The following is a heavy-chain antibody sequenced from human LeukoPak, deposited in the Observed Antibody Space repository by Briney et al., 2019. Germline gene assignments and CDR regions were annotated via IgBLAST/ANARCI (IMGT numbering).Heavy chain of an antibody. CDR3: ARDSVPREFGGVIGVLDH. Sequence: GGSLRLSCAASGFTFSSYAMSWVRQAPGKGLEWVSAISGSGGSTYYADSVKGRFTISRDNAKNSLYLQMNSPRAEDTAVYYCARDSVPREFGGVIGVLDHWGQGTLVTVSS. V-gene: IGHV3-23*01. CDR1: GFTFSSYA. D-gene: IGHD3-16*02. J-gene: IGHJ4*02. CDR2: ISGSGGST.